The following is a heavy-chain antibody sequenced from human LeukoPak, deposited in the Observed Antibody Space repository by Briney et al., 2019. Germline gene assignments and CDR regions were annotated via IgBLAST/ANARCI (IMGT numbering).Heavy chain of an antibody. V-gene: IGHV3-43*02. J-gene: IGHJ4*02. CDR2: ISGVGGNT. Sequence: GGSLRLSCAASGFTFDGYAMHWVRQAPGKGLEWVSLISGVGGNTYYADSVKGRFTISRDNSKNSLYLQMNSLRTEDTALYFCAKDFGDPRYYFDYWGQGTLVSDSS. CDR3: AKDFGDPRYYFDY. CDR1: GFTFDGYA. D-gene: IGHD3-10*01.